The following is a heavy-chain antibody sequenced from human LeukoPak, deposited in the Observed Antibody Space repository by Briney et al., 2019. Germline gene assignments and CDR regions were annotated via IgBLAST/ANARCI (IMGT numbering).Heavy chain of an antibody. CDR2: IYYSGST. CDR1: GGSISSYY. CDR3: AGYSSGWYVDAFGI. Sequence: SETLSLSCTVSGGSISSYYWSWIRQPPGKGLEWIGYIYYSGSTNYNPSLKSRVTISVDTSKNQFSLKLSSVTAADTAVYYCAGYSSGWYVDAFGIWGQGTMVTVSS. V-gene: IGHV4-59*08. D-gene: IGHD6-19*01. J-gene: IGHJ3*02.